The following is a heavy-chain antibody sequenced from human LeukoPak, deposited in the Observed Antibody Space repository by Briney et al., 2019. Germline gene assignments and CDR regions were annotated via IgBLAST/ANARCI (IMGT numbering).Heavy chain of an antibody. J-gene: IGHJ4*02. CDR3: VKGSSTGWYGH. CDR1: GFPFSSQP. V-gene: IGHV3-64D*06. Sequence: PGGPVTLFCSASGFPFSSQPMLCPRRAPGKGLEYVSSICGNGPDTYSSDSVKDRFTISRDNSNYMLILQMSSLRAEDTAVYYCVKGSSTGWYGHWGQGTLVTVSA. CDR2: ICGNGPDT. D-gene: IGHD6-13*01.